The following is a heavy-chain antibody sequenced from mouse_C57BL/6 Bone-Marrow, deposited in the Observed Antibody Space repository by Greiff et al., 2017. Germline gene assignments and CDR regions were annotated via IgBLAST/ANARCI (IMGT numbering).Heavy chain of an antibody. V-gene: IGHV13-2*01. CDR2: ITVKSDKSGA. Sequence: VQLVETGGGLVRPGNSLKLSCVTSGFTFSNYRMHWLRQPPGKGLEWIAVITVKSDKSGANYAESVKGSFAISRDDSKSSVYLEMNRLREEDTATYVGSRSDCDYDRFAYWGQGTLVTVSA. J-gene: IGHJ3*01. D-gene: IGHD2-4*01. CDR1: GFTFSNYR. CDR3: SRSDCDYDRFAY.